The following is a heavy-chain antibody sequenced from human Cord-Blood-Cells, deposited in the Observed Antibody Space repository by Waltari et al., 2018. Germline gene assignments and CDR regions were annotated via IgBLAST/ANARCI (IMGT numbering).Heavy chain of an antibody. J-gene: IGHJ4*02. V-gene: IGHV4-34*01. CDR1: GGSFSGYS. Sequence: QVRLQQWGAGLLKPSETLSLTCAVYGGSFSGYSWSWIRQPPGKGLEWIGEINHSGSTNYNPSLKSRVTISVDTSKNQFSLKLSSVTAADTAVYYCARGPSSSFDYWGQGTLVTVSS. CDR2: INHSGST. CDR3: ARGPSSSFDY. D-gene: IGHD6-13*01.